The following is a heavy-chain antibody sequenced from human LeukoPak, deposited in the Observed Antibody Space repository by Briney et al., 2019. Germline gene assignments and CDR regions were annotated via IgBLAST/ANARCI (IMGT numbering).Heavy chain of an antibody. Sequence: GGSLRLSCAASGFTFSSYAMSWVRQAPGKGLEWVSAISGSGGSTYYADSVKGRFTISRDNSKNTLYLQMNSLRAEDTAVYYCAKFLPTHIVVANYYFDYWGQGTLVTVYS. D-gene: IGHD2-21*01. CDR1: GFTFSSYA. V-gene: IGHV3-23*01. CDR2: ISGSGGST. J-gene: IGHJ4*02. CDR3: AKFLPTHIVVANYYFDY.